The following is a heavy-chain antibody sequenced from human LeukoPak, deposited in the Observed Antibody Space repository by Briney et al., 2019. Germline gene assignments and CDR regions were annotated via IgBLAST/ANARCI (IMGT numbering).Heavy chain of an antibody. V-gene: IGHV1-18*01. CDR3: ARDQNYYDSSGSSY. J-gene: IGHJ4*02. CDR2: ISAYNGNT. D-gene: IGHD3-22*01. Sequence: ASVKVSCKASGYTFTSYGISWVRQAPGQGLEWMGWISAYNGNTNYAQKLQGRVTMTTDTSTSTAYMELRSPRSDDTAVYYCARDQNYYDSSGSSYWGQGTLVTVSS. CDR1: GYTFTSYG.